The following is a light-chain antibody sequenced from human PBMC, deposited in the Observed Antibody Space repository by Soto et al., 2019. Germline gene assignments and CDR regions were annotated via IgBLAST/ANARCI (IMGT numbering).Light chain of an antibody. CDR3: QQTYSTPIT. V-gene: IGKV1-39*01. CDR1: QTISNT. Sequence: DIQMTQSPSSLSASVGDRVTITCRASQTISNTLNWYQQRPGKPPNLLIYASSTLQSGVPPRFSGGGSGSEFTLTISSLQPEDFATYYCQQTYSTPITFGQGTRLAIK. CDR2: ASS. J-gene: IGKJ5*01.